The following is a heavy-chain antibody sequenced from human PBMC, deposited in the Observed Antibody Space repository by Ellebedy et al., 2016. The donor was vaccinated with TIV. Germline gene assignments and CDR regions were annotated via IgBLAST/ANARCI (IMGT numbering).Heavy chain of an antibody. CDR1: GFTFSSYW. J-gene: IGHJ4*02. CDR3: ARRGLEGGPGFDY. Sequence: ESLKISXAASGFTFSSYWMSWIRQSPGKGLEWIGEITHGGATNYNPSLKTRATISIDTYRKQFSLRLTSVTAADTAIYYCARRGLEGGPGFDYWGQGALVPVSS. V-gene: IGHV4-34*01. CDR2: ITHGGAT. D-gene: IGHD3-16*01.